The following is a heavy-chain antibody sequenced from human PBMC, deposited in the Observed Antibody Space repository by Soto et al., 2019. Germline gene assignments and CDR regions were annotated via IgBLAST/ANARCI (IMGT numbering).Heavy chain of an antibody. J-gene: IGHJ6*02. CDR2: IYWYDDK. Sequence: QITLKESGPTLVKPTQTLPLTCPFSGFSLSTSGVGVGWIRQPPGKALEWLAPIYWYDDKCYTPSLKSRLTITKDASKNQVALTTTNMDPVDTATYYCPHSLALVRGVTYYYYGMDVWGQGTTVTVSS. CDR3: PHSLALVRGVTYYYYGMDV. CDR1: GFSLSTSGVG. D-gene: IGHD3-10*01. V-gene: IGHV2-5*01.